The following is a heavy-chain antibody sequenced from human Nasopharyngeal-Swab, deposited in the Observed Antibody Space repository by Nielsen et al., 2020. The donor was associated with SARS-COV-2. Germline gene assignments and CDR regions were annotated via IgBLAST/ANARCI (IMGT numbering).Heavy chain of an antibody. CDR1: GFTFSSYA. D-gene: IGHD3-22*01. CDR3: ARAGGRYYDSGGYYYLASAFDI. CDR2: ISYDGSNK. Sequence: GGSLRLSCAASGFTFSSYAMHWVRQAPGKGLEWVAVISYDGSNKYYADSVKGRFTISRDNSKSTLYLQMNSLRAEDTAVYYCARAGGRYYDSGGYYYLASAFDIWGQGTMVTVSS. J-gene: IGHJ3*02. V-gene: IGHV3-30-3*01.